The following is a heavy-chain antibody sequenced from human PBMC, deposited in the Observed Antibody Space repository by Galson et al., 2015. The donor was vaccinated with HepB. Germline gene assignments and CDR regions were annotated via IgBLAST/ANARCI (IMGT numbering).Heavy chain of an antibody. CDR1: GFTFSSYG. CDR3: ARDIYCSGGSCYSGCFDY. V-gene: IGHV3-33*01. J-gene: IGHJ4*02. Sequence: SLRLSCAASGFTFSSYGMHWVRQAPGKGLEWVAVIWYDGSNKYYADSVKGRFTISRDNSKNTLYLQMNSLRAEDTAVYYCARDIYCSGGSCYSGCFDYWGQGTLVTVSS. D-gene: IGHD2-15*01. CDR2: IWYDGSNK.